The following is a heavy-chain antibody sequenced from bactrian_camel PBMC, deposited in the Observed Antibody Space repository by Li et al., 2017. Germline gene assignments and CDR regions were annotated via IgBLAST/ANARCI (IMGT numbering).Heavy chain of an antibody. CDR3: ATPPGWVGPMLIFSE. J-gene: IGHJ4*01. D-gene: IGHD5*01. Sequence: QVQLVESGGGLVQPGGSLRLSCVGSGIMFSSQHMNWVRQAPGKGLEWVATIYTARGTTYYADSVKGRFTISLDAAANTLYLQMDSLRPADTALYYCATPPGWVGPMLIFSEWGQGTQVTVS. CDR2: IYTARGTT. CDR1: GIMFSSQH. V-gene: IGHV3-2*01.